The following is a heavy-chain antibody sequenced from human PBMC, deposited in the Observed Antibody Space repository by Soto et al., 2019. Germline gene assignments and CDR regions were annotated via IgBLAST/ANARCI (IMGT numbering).Heavy chain of an antibody. CDR1: GGSISSSNW. CDR3: ARDLGRYYDILTGYPNNWFDP. Sequence: SETLSLTCAVSGGSISSSNWWSWVRQPPGKGLEWIGEIYHSGSTNYNPSLKSRVTISVDKSKNQFSLKLSSVTAADTAVYYCARDLGRYYDILTGYPNNWFDPWGQGTLVTSPQ. CDR2: IYHSGST. D-gene: IGHD3-9*01. J-gene: IGHJ5*02. V-gene: IGHV4-4*02.